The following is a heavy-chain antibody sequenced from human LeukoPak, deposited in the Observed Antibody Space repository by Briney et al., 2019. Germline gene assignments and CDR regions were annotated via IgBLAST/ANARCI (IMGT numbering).Heavy chain of an antibody. D-gene: IGHD6-6*01. CDR1: GLTFSSYA. CDR3: ARDPGVYSSSPYFDY. V-gene: IGHV3-30*01. CDR2: ISYDGSNK. J-gene: IGHJ4*02. Sequence: PGGPLRLSCAASGLTFSSYAMPWVPQAPAKGLEWVAVISYDGSNKYYADSVKGRFTISRDNSKNTLYLQMNSLRAEDTAVYYCARDPGVYSSSPYFDYWGQGTLVTVSS.